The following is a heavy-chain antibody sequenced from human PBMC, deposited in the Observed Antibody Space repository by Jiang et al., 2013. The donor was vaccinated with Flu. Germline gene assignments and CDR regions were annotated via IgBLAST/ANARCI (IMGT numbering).Heavy chain of an antibody. V-gene: IGHV1-69*01. CDR2: IIPIFGTS. Sequence: GGTFASYAFSWVRQAPGQGLEWMGGIIPIFGTSDYAQKFQGRLTLSADETTSTAYMELRSLRFEDTAVYYCARGRGYGEYDFDYWGQGTPVTVSS. CDR1: GGTFASYA. J-gene: IGHJ4*02. CDR3: ARGRGYGEYDFDY. D-gene: IGHD4-17*01.